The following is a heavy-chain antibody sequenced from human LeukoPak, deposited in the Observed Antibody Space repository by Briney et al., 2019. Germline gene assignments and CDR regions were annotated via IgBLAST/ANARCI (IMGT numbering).Heavy chain of an antibody. Sequence: GGSLRLSCSASGFTFSDYAMHWVRQAPGKGLEYVSSISSNGGSTYSADSVKGRFTISRDNSKNTLYLQMNSLRPEDTAVYYCAKDGDLYFEYWGQGALVTVSS. J-gene: IGHJ4*02. D-gene: IGHD3-3*01. CDR1: GFTFSDYA. CDR3: AKDGDLYFEY. V-gene: IGHV3-64*04. CDR2: ISSNGGST.